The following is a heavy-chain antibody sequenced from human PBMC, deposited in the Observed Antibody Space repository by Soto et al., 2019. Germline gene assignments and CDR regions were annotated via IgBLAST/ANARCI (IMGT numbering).Heavy chain of an antibody. J-gene: IGHJ4*02. V-gene: IGHV1-69*13. CDR3: AGDGTLYDSSVYYSLY. CDR1: GGTFSRYT. D-gene: IGHD3-22*01. CDR2: ITPMFGTP. Sequence: SVKVSCKASGGTFSRYTITWVRQAPGQGHEWMGGITPMFGTPNYAQKFQGRVTITADESTSTAYMELSSLGSEDTAMYYCAGDGTLYDSSVYYSLYWGQGTLVTVSS.